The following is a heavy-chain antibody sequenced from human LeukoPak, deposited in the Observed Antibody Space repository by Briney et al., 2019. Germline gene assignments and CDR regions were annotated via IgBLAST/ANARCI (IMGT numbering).Heavy chain of an antibody. CDR1: GGTFSSYA. CDR3: ARGEILTGSRFDP. Sequence: APVKVSCQASGGTFSSYATSWVRQAPGQGLEWMGGIIPIFGTANDAQKLKGRVTITTADPTTTAYMELSSLRSEDTAGYYWARGEILTGSRFDPWGEGTLVTVSS. D-gene: IGHD3-9*01. V-gene: IGHV1-69*05. CDR2: IIPIFGTA. J-gene: IGHJ5*02.